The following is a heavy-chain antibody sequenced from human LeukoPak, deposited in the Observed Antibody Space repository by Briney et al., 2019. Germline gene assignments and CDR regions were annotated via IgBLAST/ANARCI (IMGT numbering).Heavy chain of an antibody. CDR2: IGYDGSNK. J-gene: IGHJ2*01. CDR3: ARELISTTWRGNRSYFDL. V-gene: IGHV3-33*08. D-gene: IGHD1-1*01. Sequence: PGGSLRLSCAAPGFTFSSYGMHWVRQAPGKGLEWVAVIGYDGSNKYYADSVKGRFTISRDNSKNTLYLQMNSLRAEDTAVYYCARELISTTWRGNRSYFDLWGRGTLVTVSS. CDR1: GFTFSSYG.